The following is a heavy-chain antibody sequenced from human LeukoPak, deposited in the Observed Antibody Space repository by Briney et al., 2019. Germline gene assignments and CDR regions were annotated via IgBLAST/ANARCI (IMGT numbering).Heavy chain of an antibody. CDR2: FDPEYQKT. J-gene: IGHJ3*02. D-gene: IGHD3-22*01. V-gene: IGHV1-24*01. CDR1: GYSLTELS. CDR3: ATGGPMIAVVITSRPFDI. Sequence: ASVKVSCKLSGYSLTELSIHWVRQAPGKGLEWMGGFDPEYQKTIYAERFQDRVTLTEDTSTDTAYMELSSLRSDDTAVYYCATGGPMIAVVITSRPFDIWGQGTVVTVSS.